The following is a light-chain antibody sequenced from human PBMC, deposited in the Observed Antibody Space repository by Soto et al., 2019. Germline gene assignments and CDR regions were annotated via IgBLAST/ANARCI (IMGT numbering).Light chain of an antibody. CDR2: TNN. CDR3: AAWDDSLNVWV. CDR1: SSNIETNT. Sequence: QSVLTQPPSASGTPGQRVTLSCSGSSSNIETNTVSWYQQLPGTAPKLLIYTNNQRPSGVPDRFSGSKSGTSASLAISGLQSEDEADYYCAAWDDSLNVWVFGGGTKLTVL. J-gene: IGLJ3*02. V-gene: IGLV1-44*01.